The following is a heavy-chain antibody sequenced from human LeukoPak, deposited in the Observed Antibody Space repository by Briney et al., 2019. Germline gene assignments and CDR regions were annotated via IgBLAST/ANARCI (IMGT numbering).Heavy chain of an antibody. V-gene: IGHV6-1*01. CDR3: TRGGAAAGFDF. J-gene: IGHJ4*02. CDR1: GDSVSSNSAV. CDR2: TYYRSRWYN. Sequence: SQTLSLTCAISGDSVSSNSAVWIWIRQSPSRGLEWLGRTYYRSRWYNDYAVSVKSRISVNPDTSKNQFSLQLNSVSPEDTAVYYCTRGGAAAGFDFWGQGTLVTVSS. D-gene: IGHD6-13*01.